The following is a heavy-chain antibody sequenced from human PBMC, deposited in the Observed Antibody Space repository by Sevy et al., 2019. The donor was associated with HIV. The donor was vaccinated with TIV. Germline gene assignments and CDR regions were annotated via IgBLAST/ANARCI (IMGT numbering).Heavy chain of an antibody. CDR3: ARVYYYDYSGPGY. Sequence: ASVKVSCKASGYTFTNYYIHWVRQAPGEGLEWMVVINPSGGSTSNAQKFQGRVAMTRDTSTSTVYMELSSLRSEDTAVYYCARVYYYDYSGPGYWGQGTLVTVSS. CDR1: GYTFTNYY. V-gene: IGHV1-46*01. J-gene: IGHJ4*02. CDR2: INPSGGST. D-gene: IGHD3-22*01.